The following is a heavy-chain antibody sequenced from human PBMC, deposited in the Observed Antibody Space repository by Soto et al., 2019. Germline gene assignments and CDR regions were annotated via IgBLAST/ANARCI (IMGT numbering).Heavy chain of an antibody. V-gene: IGHV1-8*01. CDR3: ARGHISSTKNWLDP. CDR1: GYTFTSYH. D-gene: IGHD6-6*01. Sequence: QVQLVQSGAEVKKPGASVKVSCKGSGYTFTSYHINWVRQATGQGLEWMGWMNPNSGNTGYAQTLQGRVPMPWDTSISTAYMELSSRRFEDTAMYYCARGHISSTKNWLDPWGQGTLVTVSS. CDR2: MNPNSGNT. J-gene: IGHJ5*02.